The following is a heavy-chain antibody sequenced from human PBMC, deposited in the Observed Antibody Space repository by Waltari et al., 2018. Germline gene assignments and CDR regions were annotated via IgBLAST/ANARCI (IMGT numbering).Heavy chain of an antibody. CDR2: IYYSGST. D-gene: IGHD2-2*01. V-gene: IGHV4-39*01. J-gene: IGHJ3*02. CDR3: ARRLGYCSSTSCYAEHDAFDI. Sequence: WIGSIYYSGSTYYNQSLKSRVTISVDTSKNQFSLKLSSVTAADTAVYYCARRLGYCSSTSCYAEHDAFDIWGQGTMVTVSS.